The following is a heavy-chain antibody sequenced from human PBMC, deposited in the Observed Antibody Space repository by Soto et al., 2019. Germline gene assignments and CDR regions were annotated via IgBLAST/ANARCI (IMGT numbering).Heavy chain of an antibody. D-gene: IGHD3-22*01. J-gene: IGHJ4*02. CDR2: ISFDGSKK. CDR3: ARGVFYYYGSSGYSPDY. V-gene: IGHV3-30-3*01. CDR1: GFTSSSYV. Sequence: QVQLVESGGGVVQPGRSVRLSCEGSGFTSSSYVMHWVRQAPGKGLEWVALISFDGSKKNYADSVKGRFTISRDNSKNMMYLQMNSLRPEDTAVYYCARGVFYYYGSSGYSPDYWGQGTLVTVSS.